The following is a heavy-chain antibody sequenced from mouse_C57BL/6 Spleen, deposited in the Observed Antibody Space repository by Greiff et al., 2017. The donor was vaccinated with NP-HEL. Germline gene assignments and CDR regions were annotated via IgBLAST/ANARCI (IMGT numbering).Heavy chain of an antibody. D-gene: IGHD2-3*01. CDR2: IWSGGST. J-gene: IGHJ4*01. Sequence: QVQLKESGPGLVQPSQSLSITCTVSGFSLTSYGVHWVRQSPGKGLEWLGVIWSGGSTDYNAAFISRLSISKDNSKSQVFFKMNSLQADDTAIYYCARGGYYDFFMDYWGQGTSVTVSS. V-gene: IGHV2-2*01. CDR3: ARGGYYDFFMDY. CDR1: GFSLTSYG.